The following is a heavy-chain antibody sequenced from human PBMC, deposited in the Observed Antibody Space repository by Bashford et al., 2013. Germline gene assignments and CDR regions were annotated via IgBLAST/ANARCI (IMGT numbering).Heavy chain of an antibody. CDR3: ARDRSDEDSGWLSFYGMDV. V-gene: IGHV1-2*04. D-gene: IGHD6-19*01. CDR1: GYTFTAYY. CDR2: ISPNGGGT. J-gene: IGHJ6*02. Sequence: ASVKVSCRASGYTFTAYYIHWVRQAPGQGLEWLGWISPNGGGTNYAQKFQDSVTMTRDTSISTVYMELNRLTSDDTAVYYCARDRSDEDSGWLSFYGMDVWGQGTTVTVSS.